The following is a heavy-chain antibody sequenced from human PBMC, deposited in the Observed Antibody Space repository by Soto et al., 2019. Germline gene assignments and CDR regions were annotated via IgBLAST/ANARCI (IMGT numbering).Heavy chain of an antibody. V-gene: IGHV6-1*01. D-gene: IGHD4-17*01. J-gene: IGHJ4*02. CDR3: ATTVTTQPDY. CDR2: TYYRSKWYN. Sequence: SQTLSLTCSISGDSVSSNSAAWNWIRKSPSRGLEWLGRTYYRSKWYNDYAVSVKSRITISPDTSKNQFSLQLNSVTPEDTAVYYCATTVTTQPDYWGQGTLVTVSS. CDR1: GDSVSSNSAA.